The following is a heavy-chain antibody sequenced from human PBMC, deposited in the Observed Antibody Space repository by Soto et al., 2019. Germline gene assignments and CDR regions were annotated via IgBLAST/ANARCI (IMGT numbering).Heavy chain of an antibody. CDR3: AKGVYSGYHYILDY. V-gene: IGHV3-23*01. J-gene: IGHJ4*02. Sequence: PGGSLRLSCAASGFPFSSYAMSWVRQAPGKGLEWVSTISGSGDNAYYADSVKGRFTISRDSSKNSLYLQMNSPRADDTAIYYCAKGVYSGYHYILDYWGQGTLVTVSS. CDR2: ISGSGDNA. CDR1: GFPFSSYA. D-gene: IGHD5-12*01.